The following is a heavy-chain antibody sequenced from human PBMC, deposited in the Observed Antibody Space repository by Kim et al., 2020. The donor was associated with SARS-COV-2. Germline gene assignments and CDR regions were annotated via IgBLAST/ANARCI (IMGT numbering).Heavy chain of an antibody. CDR1: GFTFGDYA. CDR2: IRSKAYGGTT. J-gene: IGHJ4*02. V-gene: IGHV3-49*04. CDR3: TRVSNYYGSGSYYNGVSDY. Sequence: GGSPRLSCTASGFTFGDYAMSWVRQAPGKGLEWVGFIRSKAYGGTTEYAASVKGRFTISRDDSKSIAYLQMNSLKTEDTAVYYCTRVSNYYGSGSYYNGVSDYWGQGTLVTVSS. D-gene: IGHD3-10*01.